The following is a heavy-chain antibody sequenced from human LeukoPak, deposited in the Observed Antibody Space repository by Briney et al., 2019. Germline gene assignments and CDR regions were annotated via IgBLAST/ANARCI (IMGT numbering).Heavy chain of an antibody. J-gene: IGHJ4*02. CDR3: AREDTAMVLDY. Sequence: GGSLRLSCAASGFTFSSYSMNWVRQAPGKGLEWVSSISSSSSYIYYADSVKGRFTISRDNAKSSLYLQMNSLRAEDTAVYYCAREDTAMVLDYWGQGTLVTVSS. V-gene: IGHV3-21*01. CDR1: GFTFSSYS. D-gene: IGHD5-18*01. CDR2: ISSSSSYI.